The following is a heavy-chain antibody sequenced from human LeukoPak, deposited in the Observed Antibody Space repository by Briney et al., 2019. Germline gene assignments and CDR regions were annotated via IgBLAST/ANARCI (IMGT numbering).Heavy chain of an antibody. CDR3: ARTYYYDSSGYYYFYYFDY. CDR1: GYTFTIYG. Sequence: ASVNVSCKASGYTFTIYGISWVRQAPGQGLEWMGWISVYNGNTNYAQKFQGRVTITADESTSTAYMELSSLRSEDTAVYYCARTYYYDSSGYYYFYYFDYWGQGTLVTVSS. CDR2: ISVYNGNT. V-gene: IGHV1-18*01. D-gene: IGHD3-22*01. J-gene: IGHJ4*02.